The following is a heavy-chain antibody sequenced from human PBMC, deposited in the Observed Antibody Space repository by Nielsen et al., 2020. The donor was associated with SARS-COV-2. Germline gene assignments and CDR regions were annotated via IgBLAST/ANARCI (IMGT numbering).Heavy chain of an antibody. D-gene: IGHD1-26*01. CDR1: GFTFDDYA. Sequence: GGSLRLSCAASGFTFDDYAMHWVRQAPGKGLEWVSGISWNSGSIGYADSVKGRFTISRDNAKNSLYLQMNSLRAEDTALYYCAKGTSPLYYATPEGGMDVWGQGTTVTVSS. J-gene: IGHJ6*02. V-gene: IGHV3-9*01. CDR2: ISWNSGSI. CDR3: AKGTSPLYYATPEGGMDV.